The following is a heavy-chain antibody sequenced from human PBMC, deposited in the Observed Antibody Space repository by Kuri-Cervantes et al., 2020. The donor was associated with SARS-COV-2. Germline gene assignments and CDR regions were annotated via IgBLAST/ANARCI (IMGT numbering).Heavy chain of an antibody. CDR3: AKDLYSGSYLRYYYGMDV. CDR1: GFSFSSYA. J-gene: IGHJ6*02. CDR2: ILYDGSKK. Sequence: GGSLRLSCAASGFSFSSYAMHWVRQAPGKGLEWVASILYDGSKKFYADSVKGRFTISRDNSKNTLYLQMNSLRAEDTAVYYCAKDLYSGSYLRYYYGMDVWGQGTTVTVSS. V-gene: IGHV3-30*01. D-gene: IGHD1-26*01.